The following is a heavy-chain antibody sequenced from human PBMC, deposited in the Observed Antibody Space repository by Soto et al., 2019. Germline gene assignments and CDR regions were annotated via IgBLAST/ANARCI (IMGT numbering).Heavy chain of an antibody. CDR1: GGSISSSSYY. CDR3: AKPLEPTLAFDI. Sequence: SETLSLTCTVSGGSISSSSYYWGWIRQPPGKGLEWIGSIYYSGSTYYNPSLKSRVTISVDTSKNQFSLKLSSVTAADTAVYYCAKPLEPTLAFDIWGQGTMVTVSS. CDR2: IYYSGST. J-gene: IGHJ3*02. V-gene: IGHV4-39*01.